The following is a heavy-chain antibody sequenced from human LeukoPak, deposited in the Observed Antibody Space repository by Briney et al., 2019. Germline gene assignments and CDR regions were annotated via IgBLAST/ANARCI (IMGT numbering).Heavy chain of an antibody. V-gene: IGHV3-9*01. Sequence: GGSLRLSCAASGFTFDDYAMHWVRQAPGKGLEWVSCISWNSGSIGYADSVKGRFTISRDNAKNSLYLQMSSLRAEDTALYYCAKDKGGGIAVAGTFEYFQHWGQGTLVTVSS. CDR3: AKDKGGGIAVAGTFEYFQH. J-gene: IGHJ1*01. CDR1: GFTFDDYA. D-gene: IGHD6-19*01. CDR2: ISWNSGSI.